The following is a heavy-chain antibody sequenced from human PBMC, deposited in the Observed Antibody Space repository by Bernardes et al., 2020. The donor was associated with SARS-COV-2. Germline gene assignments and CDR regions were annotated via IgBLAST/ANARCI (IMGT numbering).Heavy chain of an antibody. J-gene: IGHJ4*01. V-gene: IGHV3-66*02. CDR3: ARPKRGGWEQLDY. D-gene: IGHD1-26*01. CDR1: GVIVSSNY. Sequence: GGSLRLSCATSGVIVSSNYVNWVRQAPGKGLEWVSVTYNSGDTFYADSVKGRFTISRDNSKNTLYLQMSSLRVEDTAMYYCARPKRGGWEQLDYWGQGTLVTVSS. CDR2: TYNSGDT.